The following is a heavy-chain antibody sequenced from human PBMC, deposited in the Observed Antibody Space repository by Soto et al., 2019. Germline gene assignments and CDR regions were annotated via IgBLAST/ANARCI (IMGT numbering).Heavy chain of an antibody. Sequence: LRLSCAASGFTFSAFEMNWVRQAPGKGLEWLSYIYNSGSTMTYADSVKGRFAISRDNAKNSLYLEMYSLRAEDTAVYYCARESGGTGLDVWGQGTTVTVSS. CDR3: ARESGGTGLDV. D-gene: IGHD1-1*01. J-gene: IGHJ6*02. V-gene: IGHV3-48*03. CDR1: GFTFSAFE. CDR2: IYNSGSTM.